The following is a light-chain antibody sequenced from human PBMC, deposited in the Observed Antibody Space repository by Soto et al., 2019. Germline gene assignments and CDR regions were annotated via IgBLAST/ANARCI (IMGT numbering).Light chain of an antibody. CDR1: PSISRY. Sequence: DIQMTQSPSSLSASVGDRVTITCRASPSISRYLKWYQQKPGKAPKHLLYAASSLQSGVPSRFSGSGSVTDLTLTSSSLQPEDFATYYCQPLYSTPYTFGQGTKLEIK. CDR2: AAS. V-gene: IGKV1-39*01. CDR3: QPLYSTPYT. J-gene: IGKJ2*01.